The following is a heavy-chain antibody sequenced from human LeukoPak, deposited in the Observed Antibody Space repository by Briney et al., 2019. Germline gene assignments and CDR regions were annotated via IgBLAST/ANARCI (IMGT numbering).Heavy chain of an antibody. V-gene: IGHV4-4*07. D-gene: IGHD3-22*01. J-gene: IGHJ4*02. CDR2: IYTSGST. CDR3: ARLSYYDSSGYFDY. CDR1: GGSISSYY. Sequence: SETLSLTCTVSGGSISSYYWSWIRQPAGKGLEWIGRIYTSGSTNYNPSLKSRVTISVDKSKNQFSLKLSSVTAADTAAYYCARLSYYDSSGYFDYWGQGTLVTVSS.